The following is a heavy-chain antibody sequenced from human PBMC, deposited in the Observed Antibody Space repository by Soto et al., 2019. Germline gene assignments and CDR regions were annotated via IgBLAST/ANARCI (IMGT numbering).Heavy chain of an antibody. CDR2: TYYRSKWYN. CDR1: GDSVSSNSAA. CDR3: AREGWPKDYSSIWIDY. D-gene: IGHD6-13*01. Sequence: QVQLQQSGPGLVKPSQTLSLTCAISGDSVSSNSAAWNWIRQSPSRGLEWLGRTYYRSKWYNDYAVSVKSRITINPDTSKNQFSMKLNSVTPEDTAVYYCAREGWPKDYSSIWIDYWGQGTLVTVTS. V-gene: IGHV6-1*01. J-gene: IGHJ4*02.